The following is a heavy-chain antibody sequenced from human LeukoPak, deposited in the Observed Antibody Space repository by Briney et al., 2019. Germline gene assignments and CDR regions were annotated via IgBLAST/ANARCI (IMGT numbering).Heavy chain of an antibody. D-gene: IGHD2-15*01. CDR2: IYSGGST. V-gene: IGHV3-66*01. J-gene: IGHJ4*02. CDR1: GFTVSSNY. CDR3: ASLLGACSVPHCPPSPDY. Sequence: GGSLRLSCAASGFTVSSNYMSWVRQAPGKGLEWVSVIYSGGSTYYADSVKGRFTISRDNVKNSLYLQMNSLRAEDTATYYCASLLGACSVPHCPPSPDYWGQGTLVTVSS.